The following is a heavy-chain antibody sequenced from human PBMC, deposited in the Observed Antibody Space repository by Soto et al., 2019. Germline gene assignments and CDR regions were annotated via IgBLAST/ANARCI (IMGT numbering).Heavy chain of an antibody. V-gene: IGHV3-20*03. CDR3: VRGASLNFDY. Sequence: EVQLVESGGGVLRPGGSLRLCYAASGFIFDDYGMSWARQAPGKGLEWVSGVNWNGGSTGYADSVKGRFTISRDNAKNFLFLQMNSLRVEDTAFYYCVRGASLNFDYWGQGTLVTVSS. CDR1: GFIFDDYG. D-gene: IGHD1-26*01. CDR2: VNWNGGST. J-gene: IGHJ4*02.